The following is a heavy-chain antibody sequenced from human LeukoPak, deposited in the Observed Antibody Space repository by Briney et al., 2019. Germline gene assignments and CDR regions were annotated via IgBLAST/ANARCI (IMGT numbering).Heavy chain of an antibody. D-gene: IGHD4-17*01. CDR1: GFTFSGSD. V-gene: IGHV3-73*01. CDR2: VRSKANNYAT. Sequence: GGSLRLSCAASGFTFSGSDIHWVRQASGKGLEWIGRVRSKANNYATTYSASVKGRFTYSRDDSKNTAYLQMNSLRAEDTAVYYCARGGDYPFDYWGQGTLVTVSS. J-gene: IGHJ4*02. CDR3: ARGGDYPFDY.